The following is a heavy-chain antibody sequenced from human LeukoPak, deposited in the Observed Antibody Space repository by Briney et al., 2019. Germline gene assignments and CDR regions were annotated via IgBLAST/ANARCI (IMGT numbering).Heavy chain of an antibody. V-gene: IGHV3-21*01. Sequence: PGGSLRLSCAASGFIFSGYSMNWVRQAPGKGLEWVSSISSSSSYIYYADSEKGRFTISRDNANNSLYLQMNSLRAEDTAVYYCARRLDYYDSSGRSYYFDYWGQGTLVTVSS. CDR3: ARRLDYYDSSGRSYYFDY. CDR2: ISSSSSYI. D-gene: IGHD3-22*01. CDR1: GFIFSGYS. J-gene: IGHJ4*02.